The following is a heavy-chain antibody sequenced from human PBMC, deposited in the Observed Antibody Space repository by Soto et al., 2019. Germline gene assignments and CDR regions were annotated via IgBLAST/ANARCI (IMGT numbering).Heavy chain of an antibody. Sequence: QVQLVESGGGVVQPGRSLRLSCAASGFTFSSYGMHWVRQAPGKGLEWVAVISYDGSNKYYADSVKGRFTISIDNSKNTLYLQMNSLRAEDTAVYYCAKDPRGLRHEPYYYYGMDVWGQGTTVTVSS. J-gene: IGHJ6*02. CDR1: GFTFSSYG. CDR3: AKDPRGLRHEPYYYYGMDV. V-gene: IGHV3-30*18. CDR2: ISYDGSNK. D-gene: IGHD5-12*01.